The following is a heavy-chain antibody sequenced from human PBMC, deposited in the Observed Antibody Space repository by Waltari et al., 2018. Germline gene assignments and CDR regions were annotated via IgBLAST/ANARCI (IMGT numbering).Heavy chain of an antibody. CDR2: MLYDLNNK. D-gene: IGHD1-1*01. V-gene: IGHV3-33*03. Sequence: QVQLVQSGGGVVQPGRSLRLSCAASGFSLPSYGIHWVRQAPGEGLEWVAVMLYDLNNKYYGDSVKGRFTLTRDRSKNTVFLQMDSLRGEDTAVYYCAKHTRAWVPTTAGFDYWGQGTLVTVSS. CDR3: AKHTRAWVPTTAGFDY. CDR1: GFSLPSYG. J-gene: IGHJ4*02.